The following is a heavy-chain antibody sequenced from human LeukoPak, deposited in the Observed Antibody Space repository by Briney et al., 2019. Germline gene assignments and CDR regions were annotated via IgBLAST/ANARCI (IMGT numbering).Heavy chain of an antibody. CDR3: ARGAVATIRLSYFDY. CDR1: GYSFTSYW. D-gene: IGHD5-12*01. Sequence: GESLKISCKGSGYSFTSYWIGWVRQMPGKGLEWMGIIYPGDSDTRYSPSFQGQVTISADKSISTAYLQWSSLKASDTAMYYCARGAVATIRLSYFDYWGQGTLVTVSS. CDR2: IYPGDSDT. V-gene: IGHV5-51*01. J-gene: IGHJ4*02.